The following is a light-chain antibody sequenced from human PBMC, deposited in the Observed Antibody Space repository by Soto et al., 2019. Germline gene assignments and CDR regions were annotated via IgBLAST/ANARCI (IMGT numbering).Light chain of an antibody. CDR3: QKYNSAPLT. Sequence: EIVLTQSPGTLSLSPGERGTLSCRASESVTNYLAWYQQKPGQAPRLLIYGASTRATGIPARFSGSGSGTEFTLTISSLQPEDVAAYYCQKYNSAPLTFGGGTKVDNK. CDR2: GAS. V-gene: IGKV3-15*01. J-gene: IGKJ4*01. CDR1: ESVTNY.